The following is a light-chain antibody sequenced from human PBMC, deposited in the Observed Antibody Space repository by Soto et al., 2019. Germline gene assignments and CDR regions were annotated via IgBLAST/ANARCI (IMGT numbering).Light chain of an antibody. J-gene: IGLJ2*01. Sequence: QSALTQPSSASGSPGQSVTISCTGTSSDVGSYNYVSWYQQHPDQAPKLMLYEVTKRPSGVPDRFSGSKSGNTASLTVAGLQAEDEADYYCSLYVDNNNLLFGGGTKLTVL. CDR1: SSDVGSYNY. V-gene: IGLV2-8*01. CDR3: SLYVDNNNLL. CDR2: EVT.